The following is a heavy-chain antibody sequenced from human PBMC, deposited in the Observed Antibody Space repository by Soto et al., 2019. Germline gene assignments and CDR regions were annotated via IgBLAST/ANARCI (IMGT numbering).Heavy chain of an antibody. CDR2: IKSKTDGGTT. J-gene: IGHJ4*02. V-gene: IGHV3-15*01. CDR3: TSRYFDWFGYPFFDY. Sequence: GGSLRLSCAASGFTFSNAWMSWVRQAPGKGLEWVGHIKSKTDGGTTDYAAPVKGRFTISRDDSKNTLYLQMNSLKTEDTAVYYCTSRYFDWFGYPFFDYWGQGTLVTVSS. CDR1: GFTFSNAW. D-gene: IGHD3-9*01.